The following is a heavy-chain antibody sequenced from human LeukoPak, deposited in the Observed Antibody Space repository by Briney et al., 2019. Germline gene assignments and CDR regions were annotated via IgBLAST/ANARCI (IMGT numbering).Heavy chain of an antibody. CDR3: AREGVRSSCYDY. V-gene: IGHV1-69*13. D-gene: IGHD6-13*01. Sequence: GASVKVSXKASGGTFSSYAISWVRQAPGQGLEWMGGIIPIFGTANYAQKFQGRVTITADESTSTAYMELSSLRSEDTAVYYCAREGVRSSCYDYWGQGTLVTISS. CDR2: IIPIFGTA. J-gene: IGHJ4*02. CDR1: GGTFSSYA.